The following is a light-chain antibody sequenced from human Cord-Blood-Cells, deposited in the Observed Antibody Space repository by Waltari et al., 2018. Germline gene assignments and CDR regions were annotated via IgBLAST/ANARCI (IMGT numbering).Light chain of an antibody. CDR1: SGHSSYD. Sequence: QLVLTQSPSASASLGASVKLTCTLSSGHSSYDIAGHQQQPEKGPRYLMKLNSDGSHSKGDGIPDRFSGSSSGAERYLTISSLQSEDEADYYCQTWGTGIHVVFGGGTKLTVL. CDR3: QTWGTGIHVV. V-gene: IGLV4-69*01. J-gene: IGLJ2*01. CDR2: LNSDGSH.